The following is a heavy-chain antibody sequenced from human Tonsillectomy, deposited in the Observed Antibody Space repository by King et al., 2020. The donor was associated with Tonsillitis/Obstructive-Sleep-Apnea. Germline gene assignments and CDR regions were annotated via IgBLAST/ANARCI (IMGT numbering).Heavy chain of an antibody. Sequence: QLQESGPGLVKPSGTLSLTCGVSGGSISSTNWWLWVRQPPGKGLEWIGEIFHSGSTSYNPSLKSRVTISLDKSKNQFSLKLRSVTAADTALYYCARGGFYGSGSPALYFDYWGQGTLVTVSS. V-gene: IGHV4-4*02. D-gene: IGHD3-10*01. CDR3: ARGGFYGSGSPALYFDY. CDR1: GGSISSTNW. J-gene: IGHJ4*02. CDR2: IFHSGST.